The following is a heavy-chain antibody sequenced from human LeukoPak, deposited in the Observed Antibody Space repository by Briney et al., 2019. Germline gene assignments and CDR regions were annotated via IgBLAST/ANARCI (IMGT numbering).Heavy chain of an antibody. V-gene: IGHV4-59*01. Sequence: PSETLSLTCTVSGGSISSYYWSWIRQPPGKGLEWIGSIYYRGSTYYNPSLKSRVAISLDTSRNQFSLRLTSVTAADTAVYYCARNPECATACFYGMDVWGQGTTATVSS. CDR3: ARNPECATACFYGMDV. CDR2: IYYRGST. CDR1: GGSISSYY. J-gene: IGHJ6*02. D-gene: IGHD2-15*01.